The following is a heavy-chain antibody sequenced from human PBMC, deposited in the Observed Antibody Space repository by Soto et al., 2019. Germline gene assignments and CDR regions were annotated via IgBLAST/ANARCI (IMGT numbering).Heavy chain of an antibody. V-gene: IGHV3-33*01. J-gene: IGHJ6*03. CDR1: GFTFSSYG. Sequence: QVQLVESGGGVVQPGRSLRLSCAASGFTFSSYGMHWVRQAPGKGLEWVALIWYDGSNKYSADSVKGRFTISRDNSKNTLYLQKNSMRADDKAVYYCGRRVAHYYYYMDVWGKGTTVTVSS. CDR3: GRRVAHYYYYMDV. CDR2: IWYDGSNK. D-gene: IGHD3-3*01.